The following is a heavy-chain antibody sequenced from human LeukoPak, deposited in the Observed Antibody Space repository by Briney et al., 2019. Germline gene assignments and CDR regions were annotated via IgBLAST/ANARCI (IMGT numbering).Heavy chain of an antibody. V-gene: IGHV4-59*01. J-gene: IGHJ6*02. CDR3: ARMMDIAWGMDV. D-gene: IGHD2-21*01. CDR1: GGSISSYY. CDR2: IYDSGST. Sequence: SETLSLTCTVSGGSISSYYWSWIRQPPGQVLEWIGHIYDSGSTKCNPSLKSRVTISVDTSKNQFSLKLTSVTAADTAVYYCARMMDIAWGMDVWGQGTTVTVSS.